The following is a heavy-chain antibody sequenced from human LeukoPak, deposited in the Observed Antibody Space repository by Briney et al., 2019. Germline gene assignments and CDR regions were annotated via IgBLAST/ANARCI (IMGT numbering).Heavy chain of an antibody. CDR2: IYPGDSDT. V-gene: IGHV5-51*01. CDR1: EYSGSNYW. D-gene: IGHD6-6*01. CDR3: VRRGYSRSSPWVDP. Sequence: GASLKISRKGSEYSGSNYWSGWGRQIRGKYLEFIGTIYPGDSDTRYSPSFQGQVTISADKSISTAYLQWSSLKASDTAMYYCVRRGYSRSSPWVDPWGQGTLVSVSS. J-gene: IGHJ5*02.